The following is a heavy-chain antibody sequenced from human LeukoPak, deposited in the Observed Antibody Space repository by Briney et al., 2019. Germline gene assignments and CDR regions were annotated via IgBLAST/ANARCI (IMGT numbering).Heavy chain of an antibody. J-gene: IGHJ4*02. Sequence: PSETLSLTCTVSGGSISNGGYYWSWIRQHPGKGLEWIGYIYYSGSTYYNPSLKSRVTISVDTSKNQFSLKLNSVTAADTAVYYCAKIPRTYYYDSSGWGQGTLVTVSS. CDR2: IYYSGST. V-gene: IGHV4-31*03. D-gene: IGHD3-22*01. CDR1: GGSISNGGYY. CDR3: AKIPRTYYYDSSG.